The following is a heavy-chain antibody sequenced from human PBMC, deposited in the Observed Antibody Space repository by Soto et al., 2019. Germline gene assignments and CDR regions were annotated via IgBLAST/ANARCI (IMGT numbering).Heavy chain of an antibody. Sequence: PSETLSLTCTVSGGSISTSVYYWGWIRQPPGRGLEWMANIYYSGSAYYNPSLKSRVSTSVGTSKNQFSLKLRSVTAADTAVYYCARQGSRAFDYWGQGTLVTVSS. CDR1: GGSISTSVYY. CDR3: ARQGSRAFDY. V-gene: IGHV4-39*01. CDR2: IYYSGSA. D-gene: IGHD1-26*01. J-gene: IGHJ4*02.